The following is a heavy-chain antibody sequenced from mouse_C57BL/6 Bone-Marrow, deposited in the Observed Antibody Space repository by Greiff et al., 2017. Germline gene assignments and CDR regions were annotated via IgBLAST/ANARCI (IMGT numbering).Heavy chain of an antibody. CDR1: GFTITDYY. CDR2: IDPENGDT. V-gene: IGHV14-4*01. D-gene: IGHD1-1*02. J-gene: IGHJ3*01. CDR3: TTMVTPFDY. Sequence: EVQLQQSGAELVRPGASVKLSCTASGFTITDYYMHWVKQRPEQGLEWIGWIDPENGDTEYTSKFQGKATITADTSSNTAYLQLSSLTSEDSAVYYCTTMVTPFDYWGQGTLVTVSA.